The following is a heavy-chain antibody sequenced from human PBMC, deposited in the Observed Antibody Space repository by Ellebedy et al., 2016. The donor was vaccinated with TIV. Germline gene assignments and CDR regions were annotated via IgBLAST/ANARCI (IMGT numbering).Heavy chain of an antibody. CDR3: ARDEWGPAGP. CDR2: TDHDGRVK. D-gene: IGHD2-8*01. J-gene: IGHJ5*02. Sequence: PGGSLRLSCVTSGFTFSLYWTSWVLQPPGKGLEWLANTDHDGRVKFYVDSVEGRFIISRDNAKNSLYLQMNSLRAEDTAVYYCARDEWGPAGPWGQGTLVTVSS. CDR1: GFTFSLYW. V-gene: IGHV3-7*03.